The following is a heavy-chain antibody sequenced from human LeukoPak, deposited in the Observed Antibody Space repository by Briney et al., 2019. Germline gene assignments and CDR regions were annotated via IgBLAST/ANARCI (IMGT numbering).Heavy chain of an antibody. CDR3: ARNYGDLSTNFDY. J-gene: IGHJ4*02. CDR2: MNPNSGNA. Sequence: ASVKVSCKASGYTFTSYAISWVRQAPGQGLEWMGWMNPNSGNAGYAQKFQGRVTMTRNTSISTAYMELSSLRSEDTAVYYCARNYGDLSTNFDYWGQGTLVTVSS. V-gene: IGHV1-8*02. CDR1: GYTFTSYA. D-gene: IGHD4-17*01.